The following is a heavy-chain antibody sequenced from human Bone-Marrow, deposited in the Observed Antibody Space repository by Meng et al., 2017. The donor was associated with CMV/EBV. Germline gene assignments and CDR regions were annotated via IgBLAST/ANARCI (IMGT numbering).Heavy chain of an antibody. V-gene: IGHV3-43D*03. CDR2: ISWDGGST. J-gene: IGHJ4*02. Sequence: GESLKIPCAASGFTFSSYAMSWVRQAPGKGLEWVSLISWDGGSTYYADSVKGRFTISRDNSKNSLYLQMNSLRAEDTALYYCAKDKHGDRPLGYFDYWGQGTLVTVSS. D-gene: IGHD4-17*01. CDR3: AKDKHGDRPLGYFDY. CDR1: GFTFSSYA.